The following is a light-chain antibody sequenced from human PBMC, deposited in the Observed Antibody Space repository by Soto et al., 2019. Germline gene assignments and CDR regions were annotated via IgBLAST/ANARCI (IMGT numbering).Light chain of an antibody. Sequence: IQMTQSPSSLSASVGDRVTITCQASQDINNYLIWYQHKPGKAPKLLIYDASTLGSGVSSRFSGSGSGTHFTFTISSLQPEDIATYYCQQFDSVPCTFGQGTKLELK. V-gene: IGKV1-33*01. CDR1: QDINNY. CDR2: DAS. J-gene: IGKJ2*02. CDR3: QQFDSVPCT.